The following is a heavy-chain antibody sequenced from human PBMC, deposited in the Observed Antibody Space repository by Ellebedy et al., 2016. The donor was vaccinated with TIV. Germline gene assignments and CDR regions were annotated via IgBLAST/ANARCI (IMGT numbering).Heavy chain of an antibody. J-gene: IGHJ4*02. CDR1: GGSISSSKYY. CDR2: IYYSGST. Sequence: SETLSLTCTVSGGSISSSKYYWGWIRQPPGKGLEWIGSIYYSGSTYYNPSLKSRVTISVDTSKNQFSLRLNSVTAADTAVYYCARDLIRGYYYDYWGQGTLVSVSS. CDR3: ARDLIRGYYYDY. D-gene: IGHD6-13*01. V-gene: IGHV4-39*07.